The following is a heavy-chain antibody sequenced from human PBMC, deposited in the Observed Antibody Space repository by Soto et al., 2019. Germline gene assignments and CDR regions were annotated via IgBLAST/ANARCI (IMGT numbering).Heavy chain of an antibody. Sequence: PGVSLRLSCEASGFTFSNYAMSWVRQAPGKGLEWVSGISTSGGSTFYADSVKGRFAISRDNSKNTLYLLMSGLRAEDTAVYYCAKSKPLVPAASDYFDYWGQGTLVTVSS. CDR2: ISTSGGST. D-gene: IGHD2-2*01. CDR1: GFTFSNYA. CDR3: AKSKPLVPAASDYFDY. J-gene: IGHJ4*02. V-gene: IGHV3-23*01.